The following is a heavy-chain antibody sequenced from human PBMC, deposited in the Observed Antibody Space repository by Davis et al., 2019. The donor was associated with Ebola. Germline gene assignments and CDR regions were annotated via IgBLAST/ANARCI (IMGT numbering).Heavy chain of an antibody. CDR2: IYYSGST. V-gene: IGHV4-39*01. J-gene: IGHJ4*02. Sequence: MPGGSLRLSCTVSGGSISSSSYYWGWIRQPPGKGLEWIGSIYYSGSTYYTPSLKSRVTISVDTSNNQFSLKLTSVSAADTAVYYCATRRLSFEAIDYWGQGTLVTVSS. CDR3: ATRRLSFEAIDY. CDR1: GGSISSSSYY. D-gene: IGHD1-26*01.